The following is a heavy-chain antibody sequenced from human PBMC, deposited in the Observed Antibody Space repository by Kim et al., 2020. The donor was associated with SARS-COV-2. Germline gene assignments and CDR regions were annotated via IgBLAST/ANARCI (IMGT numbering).Heavy chain of an antibody. D-gene: IGHD5-18*01. Sequence: SVKVSCKASGGTFSSYAISWVRQAPGQGLEWMGGIIPIFGTANYAQKFQGRVTITADESTSTAYMELSSLRSEDTAVYYCARDYAGYSYGYYGLDYYGMDVWGQGTTVTVSS. J-gene: IGHJ6*02. CDR2: IIPIFGTA. V-gene: IGHV1-69*13. CDR3: ARDYAGYSYGYYGLDYYGMDV. CDR1: GGTFSSYA.